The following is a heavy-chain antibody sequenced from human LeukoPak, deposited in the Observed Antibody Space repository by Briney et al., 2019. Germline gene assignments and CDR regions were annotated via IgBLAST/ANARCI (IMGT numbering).Heavy chain of an antibody. CDR1: GFSFTTYW. CDR3: ARQWWGNDYMPKYNWFDP. V-gene: IGHV5-51*01. Sequence: GESLKISCKGSGFSFTTYWIGWVRQMPGKGLEWMGIIYPADSNIRYSPSFQGQVTISADKSTNTAYLQWSSLKASDTAMYYCARQWWGNDYMPKYNWFDPWGQGTLVTVSS. CDR2: IYPADSNI. J-gene: IGHJ5*02. D-gene: IGHD4-11*01.